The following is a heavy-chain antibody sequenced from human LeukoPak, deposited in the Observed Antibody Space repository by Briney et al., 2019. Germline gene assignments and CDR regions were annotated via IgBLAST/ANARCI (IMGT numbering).Heavy chain of an antibody. CDR1: GGSISSSSYY. D-gene: IGHD2-2*01. CDR2: INHSGST. J-gene: IGHJ4*02. V-gene: IGHV4-39*07. CDR3: ARGFDCSSTSCYFDY. Sequence: SETLSLTCTVSGGSISSSSYYWGWIRQPPGKGLEWIGEINHSGSTNYNPSLKSRVTISVDTSKNQFSLKLSSVTAADTAVYYCARGFDCSSTSCYFDYWGQGTLVTVSS.